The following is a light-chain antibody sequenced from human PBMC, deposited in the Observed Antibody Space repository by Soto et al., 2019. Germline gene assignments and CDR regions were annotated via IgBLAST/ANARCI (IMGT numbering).Light chain of an antibody. CDR1: QSISVW. V-gene: IGKV1-5*01. CDR3: QQYYNYPLT. Sequence: DIKMTQSPSTLSASVGDRVTITSRASQSISVWLSWYQQKPGKAPNLLIYAASTLQSGVPSRFSGSGSGTDFTLTISSLQSEDFATYYCQQYYNYPLTFGGGTKVDI. CDR2: AAS. J-gene: IGKJ4*01.